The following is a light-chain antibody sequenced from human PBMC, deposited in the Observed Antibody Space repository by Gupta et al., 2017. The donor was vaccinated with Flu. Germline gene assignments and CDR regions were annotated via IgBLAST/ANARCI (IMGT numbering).Light chain of an antibody. V-gene: IGKV1-39*01. CDR1: QSISRY. J-gene: IGKJ1*01. CDR2: AAS. CDR3: QQSYITPMWT. Sequence: DIQMTQSPPSLSASVGDRVTITCRASQSISRYLNWYQQKPGKAPKLLIYAASSLQRGVPSRFSGSASGTDFTLTISNLQPEDFATYHCQQSYITPMWTFGQGTKLEIK.